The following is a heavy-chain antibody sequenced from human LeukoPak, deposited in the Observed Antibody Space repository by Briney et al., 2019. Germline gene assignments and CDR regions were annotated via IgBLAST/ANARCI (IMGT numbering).Heavy chain of an antibody. V-gene: IGHV1-69*05. D-gene: IGHD2/OR15-2a*01. CDR1: GGTFSSYA. J-gene: IGHJ3*02. Sequence: SVKVSCKASGGTFSSYAISWVRQAPGQGLEWMGGIIPIFGTANYAQKFQGRVTITTDESTSTAYMELSSLRSEYTAVYYCASKNSIPRFSLGAFDIWGQGTMVTVSS. CDR3: ASKNSIPRFSLGAFDI. CDR2: IIPIFGTA.